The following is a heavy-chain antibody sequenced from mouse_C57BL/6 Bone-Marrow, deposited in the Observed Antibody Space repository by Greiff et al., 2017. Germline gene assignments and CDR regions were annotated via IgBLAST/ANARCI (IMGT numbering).Heavy chain of an antibody. V-gene: IGHV5-9*01. J-gene: IGHJ1*03. CDR3: SRQVTTVLATKYFDV. Sequence: EVKLVESGGGLVKPGGSLKLSCAASGFTFSSYTMSWVRQTPEKRLQWVAAISGGGGNTYYPDSVKGRFTLSRDTDKNILYLQRSRLRSEDTDLYDCSRQVTTVLATKYFDVWGTGTTVTVSS. CDR1: GFTFSSYT. D-gene: IGHD1-1*01. CDR2: ISGGGGNT.